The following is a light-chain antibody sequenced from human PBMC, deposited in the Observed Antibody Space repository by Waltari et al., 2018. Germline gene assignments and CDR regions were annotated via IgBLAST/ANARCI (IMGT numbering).Light chain of an antibody. Sequence: QSVLTQPPSLSGAPGQRVTIPCTGTSPDIGAGYRVSWDQQLPRTAPKLLIYGNSNRPAGVPDRFSGSKSGSSAALAITGLQAEDEADYYCQSFDDRLEGARVFGGGTKLTVL. CDR3: QSFDDRLEGARV. V-gene: IGLV1-40*01. CDR1: SPDIGAGYR. J-gene: IGLJ3*02. CDR2: GNS.